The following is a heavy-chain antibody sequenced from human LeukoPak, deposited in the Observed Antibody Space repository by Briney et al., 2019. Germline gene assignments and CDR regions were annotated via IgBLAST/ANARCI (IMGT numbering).Heavy chain of an antibody. V-gene: IGHV1-46*01. Sequence: ASVKVSCKASGYTFTSYYMHWVRQAPGQGLEWMGLINPSGGSTSYAHKFQVRVTMTRDTSTSTVYMELSSLRPEDTAVYYCAGPLIYDIWAGYQDAFDIWGQGTMVTVSS. CDR1: GYTFTSYY. CDR2: INPSGGST. D-gene: IGHD3-9*01. CDR3: AGPLIYDIWAGYQDAFDI. J-gene: IGHJ3*02.